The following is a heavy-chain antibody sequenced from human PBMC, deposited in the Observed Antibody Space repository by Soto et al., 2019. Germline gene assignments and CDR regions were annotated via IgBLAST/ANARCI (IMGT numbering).Heavy chain of an antibody. CDR2: LSGSSINT. V-gene: IGHV3-23*01. CDR3: TTQFFLSSRKPPEDV. Sequence: EVRLLESGGGLVQPGGSLRLSCEASGFTFGNYAMTWVRQGPGRGLEWVSALSGSSINTYYADSVKGRFTISRDKSKNTLYREMNSLRVDDTAVYYCTTQFFLSSRKPPEDVWGQGTPVAVSS. CDR1: GFTFGNYA. J-gene: IGHJ6*02.